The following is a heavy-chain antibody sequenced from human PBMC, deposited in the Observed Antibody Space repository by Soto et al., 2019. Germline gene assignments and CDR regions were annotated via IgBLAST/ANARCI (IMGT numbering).Heavy chain of an antibody. V-gene: IGHV4-34*01. J-gene: IGHJ5*01. Sequence: PSETLSLTCAVYGGSFSGHYWTWIRQAPGKGLEWIGEINHSGSTTYNPSLKSRVTISVDTSKNQFSLRLTSVTAADTAVYYCARRLVIVFNRGNWFDYWVQATLVTISS. CDR1: GGSFSGHY. CDR3: ARRLVIVFNRGNWFDY. CDR2: INHSGST. D-gene: IGHD3-22*01.